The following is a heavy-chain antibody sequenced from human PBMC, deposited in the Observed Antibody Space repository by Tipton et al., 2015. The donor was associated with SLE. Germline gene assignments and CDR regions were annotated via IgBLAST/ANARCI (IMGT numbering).Heavy chain of an antibody. Sequence: LRLSYAVYGGSFSGYYWSWIRQPPGKGLEWIGEINHSGSTNYNPSLKSRVTISVDTSKNQFSLKLSSVTAADTAVYYCARAPQWLRSPGWFDPWGQGTLVTVSS. CDR2: INHSGST. V-gene: IGHV4-34*01. J-gene: IGHJ5*02. CDR3: ARAPQWLRSPGWFDP. CDR1: GGSFSGYY. D-gene: IGHD6-19*01.